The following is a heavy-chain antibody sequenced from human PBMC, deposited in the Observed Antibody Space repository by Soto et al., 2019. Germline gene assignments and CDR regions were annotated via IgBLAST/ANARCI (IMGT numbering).Heavy chain of an antibody. CDR2: IWSDGSNK. D-gene: IGHD1-7*01. Sequence: ESGGGVVQPGRSLRLSCAASGFTFSSYGMHWVRQAPGKGLEWVAVIWSDGSNKYYADSVKGRFTISRDNSKNTLYLQMNSLRAEDTAEYYCAGDGGWLELDWYFDLWCRGTLVTVSS. CDR3: AGDGGWLELDWYFDL. CDR1: GFTFSSYG. V-gene: IGHV3-33*01. J-gene: IGHJ2*01.